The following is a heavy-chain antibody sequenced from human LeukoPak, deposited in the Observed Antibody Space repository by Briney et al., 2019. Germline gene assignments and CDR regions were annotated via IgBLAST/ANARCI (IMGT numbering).Heavy chain of an antibody. CDR3: AKASMIVVVITPDAFDI. Sequence: PGGSLRLSSAASGFTFSSYGMSWVRQAPGKGLEWVSAISGSGGSTYYADSVKGRFTISRDNSKNTLYLQMNSLRAEDTAVYYCAKASMIVVVITPDAFDIWGQGTMVTVSS. J-gene: IGHJ3*02. D-gene: IGHD3-22*01. CDR1: GFTFSSYG. CDR2: ISGSGGST. V-gene: IGHV3-23*01.